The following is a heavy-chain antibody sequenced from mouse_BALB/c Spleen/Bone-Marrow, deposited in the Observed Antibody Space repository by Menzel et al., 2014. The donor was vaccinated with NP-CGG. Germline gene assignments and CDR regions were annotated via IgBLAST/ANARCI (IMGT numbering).Heavy chain of an antibody. CDR1: GYTFTSYW. Sequence: EVQLQQSGTVLARPGASVKMSCKASGYTFTSYWMHWVKQRPGQGLEWIGAIYPGNSGTSYNQKFKGKAKLTAVTSTSTAYMELSSLTNEDSAVYYCTRWNYYGSSYDYWGQGTTLTVSS. CDR2: IYPGNSGT. V-gene: IGHV1-5*01. J-gene: IGHJ2*01. CDR3: TRWNYYGSSYDY. D-gene: IGHD1-1*01.